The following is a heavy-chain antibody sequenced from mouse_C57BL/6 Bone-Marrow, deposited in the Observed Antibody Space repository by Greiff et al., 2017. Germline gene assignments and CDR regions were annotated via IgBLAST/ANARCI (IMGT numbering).Heavy chain of an antibody. CDR1: GYTFTSYW. CDR3: ARLYWYFDV. J-gene: IGHJ1*03. Sequence: VQLQQPGAKLVMPGASVKLSCKASGYTFTSYWMHWVKQRPGQGLEWIGEIDPSDSYTNYNQKFKGKSTLTVDKSSSTAYMQLSSLTSEDSAVYYCARLYWYFDVWGTGTTVTVSS. CDR2: IDPSDSYT. V-gene: IGHV1-69*01.